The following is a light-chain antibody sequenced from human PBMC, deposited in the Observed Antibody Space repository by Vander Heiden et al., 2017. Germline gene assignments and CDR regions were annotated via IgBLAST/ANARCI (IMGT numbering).Light chain of an antibody. CDR1: SLRNYY. Sequence: SSELTQDPAVSVALGQTVRITCQGDSLRNYYASWYLQKPGQAPVLVFYGNNNRPSGIPDRFSGSSSGDTTSLTITGAQAGDEADYYCNSRDTSGDHVVFGGGTKLTVL. CDR3: NSRDTSGDHVV. J-gene: IGLJ2*01. CDR2: GNN. V-gene: IGLV3-19*01.